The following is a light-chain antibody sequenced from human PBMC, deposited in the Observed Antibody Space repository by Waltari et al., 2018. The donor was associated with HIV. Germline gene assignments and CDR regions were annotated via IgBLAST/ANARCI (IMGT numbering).Light chain of an antibody. Sequence: QSVLTQPPSVSGAPGQRVTISCTGSSSNIGAGYDVHWYQQLPGTAPKLLIYGDSNRPAGVPARLSGSKSGTSASRAISGLQAEDEADYYCQSYDISLSGVVFGVGTKLTVL. CDR2: GDS. J-gene: IGLJ2*01. CDR3: QSYDISLSGVV. CDR1: SSNIGAGYD. V-gene: IGLV1-40*01.